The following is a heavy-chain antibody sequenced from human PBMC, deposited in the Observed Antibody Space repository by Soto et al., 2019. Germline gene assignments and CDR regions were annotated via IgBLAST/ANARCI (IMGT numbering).Heavy chain of an antibody. V-gene: IGHV3-11*01. J-gene: IGHJ3*01. Sequence: GGSLERACVDSGFPLRNYNYSWIRQAPGKGLEWISYISHSGKTIYYADSVKGRFTISRDDAKNTLYLQMNSLRAEDTAMYYCTRRDSGAFDVWAQGTMVTVS. CDR1: GFPLRNYN. CDR2: ISHSGKTI. CDR3: TRRDSGAFDV.